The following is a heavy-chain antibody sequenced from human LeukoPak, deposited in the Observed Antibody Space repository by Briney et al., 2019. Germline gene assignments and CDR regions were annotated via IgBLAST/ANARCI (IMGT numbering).Heavy chain of an antibody. D-gene: IGHD4-17*01. CDR1: GGTFSSYA. Sequence: GASVKVSCKASGGTFSSYAICWVRQAPGQGLEWMGGIIPIFGTANYAQKFQGRVTITADESTSTAYMELSSLRSEDTAVYYCARGAGERDYYYYMDVWGKGTTVTVSS. J-gene: IGHJ6*03. CDR3: ARGAGERDYYYYMDV. CDR2: IIPIFGTA. V-gene: IGHV1-69*13.